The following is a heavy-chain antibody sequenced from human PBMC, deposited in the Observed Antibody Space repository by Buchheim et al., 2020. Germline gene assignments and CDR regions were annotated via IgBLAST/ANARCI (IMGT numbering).Heavy chain of an antibody. CDR2: IYYSGST. CDR3: ARDRDYYDSSGYLERYFDL. CDR1: GGSISSSSYY. V-gene: IGHV4-39*07. J-gene: IGHJ2*01. Sequence: QLQLQESGPGLVKPSETLSLTCTVSGGSISSSSYYWGWIRQPPGKGLEWIGSIYYSGSTYYNPSLKSRVTISVDTSKNQFSLKLSSVTAADTAVYYCARDRDYYDSSGYLERYFDLWGRGT. D-gene: IGHD3-22*01.